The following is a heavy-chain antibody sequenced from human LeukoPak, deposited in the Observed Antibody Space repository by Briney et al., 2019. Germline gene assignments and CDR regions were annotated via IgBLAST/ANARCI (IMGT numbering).Heavy chain of an antibody. D-gene: IGHD1-26*01. CDR3: TRDRGTYNWLDP. J-gene: IGHJ5*02. CDR1: GFTLSDSA. CDR2: IDRPAKSYAT. Sequence: GGSLRLSCAASGFTLSDSAIHWVRQASGKGLEWVGLIDRPAKSYATAYGASVGGRFTISRDDSKNTAYLQMDSLKTEDTALYYCTRDRGTYNWLDPWGQGTPVTVSS. V-gene: IGHV3-73*01.